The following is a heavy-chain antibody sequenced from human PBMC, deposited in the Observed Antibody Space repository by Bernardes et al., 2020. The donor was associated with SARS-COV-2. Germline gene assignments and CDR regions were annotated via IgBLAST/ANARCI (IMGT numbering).Heavy chain of an antibody. Sequence: GGSLRLSCAASGFTFSSNWMSWVRQAPGKGLEWVADIKQDGSEKSDVDTVKGRFTISRDNAKNSLYLQMNSLSAEDTAGYYCANVQRPLYWCQGSLVTVAS. CDR3: ANVQRPLY. CDR1: GFTFSSNW. J-gene: IGHJ4*02. D-gene: IGHD6-25*01. CDR2: IKQDGSEK. V-gene: IGHV3-7*03.